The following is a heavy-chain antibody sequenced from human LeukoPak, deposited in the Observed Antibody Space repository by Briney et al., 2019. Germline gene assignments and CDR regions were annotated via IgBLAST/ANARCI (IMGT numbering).Heavy chain of an antibody. CDR3: AELGITMIGGV. V-gene: IGHV3-30*04. D-gene: IGHD3-10*02. CDR2: ISSDGSNK. Sequence: GGSLRLSCAASGFTFSSYAMHWVRQAPGKGLGWVTFISSDGSNKYYADSVKGRFSISRDNSKNTLYLQMNSLRPEDTAVYYCAELGITMIGGVWGKGTTVTISS. J-gene: IGHJ6*04. CDR1: GFTFSSYA.